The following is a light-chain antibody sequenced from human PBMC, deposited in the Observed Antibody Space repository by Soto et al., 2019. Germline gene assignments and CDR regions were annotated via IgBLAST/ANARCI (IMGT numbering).Light chain of an antibody. J-gene: IGKJ2*01. V-gene: IGKV1-5*03. Sequence: DIQMTQSPSTLSAFVGDRVTITCRASQSISSWLAWYQQKPGKAPKLLIYKASSLESGVPSRFSGGGSGTEFTLTINGLQPDDFTTYYCQQYNAYPHTFGQGTKVDI. CDR1: QSISSW. CDR2: KAS. CDR3: QQYNAYPHT.